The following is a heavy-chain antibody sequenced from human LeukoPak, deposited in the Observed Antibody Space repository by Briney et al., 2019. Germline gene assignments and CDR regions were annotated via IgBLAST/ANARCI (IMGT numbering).Heavy chain of an antibody. CDR1: GYTFTSYG. V-gene: IGHV1-18*01. D-gene: IGHD2-2*01. Sequence: ALVKVSCKASGYTFTSYGISWVRQAPGQGLEWMGWISAYNGNTNYAQKLQGRVTMTTDTSTSTAYMELRSLRSDDTAVYYCARVKEVPALPYYYYMDVWGKGTTVTVSS. CDR2: ISAYNGNT. J-gene: IGHJ6*03. CDR3: ARVKEVPALPYYYYMDV.